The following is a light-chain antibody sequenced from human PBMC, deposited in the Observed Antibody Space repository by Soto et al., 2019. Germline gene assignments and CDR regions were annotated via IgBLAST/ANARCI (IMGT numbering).Light chain of an antibody. V-gene: IGKV3-20*01. CDR3: HQYSTSPRT. CDR2: GAS. CDR1: QTVSSSF. Sequence: EIVLTQSPGTLSLSPGERATLSCRASQTVSSSFLAWYQQKPGQAPRLLIYGASSRATGIPDRFSGSGSETEFTLTISSLLAEDVAVYYCHQYSTSPRTFGGGTK. J-gene: IGKJ4*01.